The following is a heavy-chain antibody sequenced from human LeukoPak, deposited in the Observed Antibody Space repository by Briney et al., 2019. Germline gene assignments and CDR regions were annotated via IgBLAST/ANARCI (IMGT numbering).Heavy chain of an antibody. J-gene: IGHJ3*02. CDR2: IYHSGST. CDR3: ARSTGSRVLNAFDI. V-gene: IGHV4-4*02. Sequence: SGTLSLTCAVSGASINSSNWWSWVRQSPGKGLEWIREIYHSGSTNYNPSLKSRVTISVDTSKNQFSLKLSSVTAADTAVYYCARSTGSRVLNAFDIWGQGTMVTVSS. CDR1: GASINSSNW. D-gene: IGHD1-1*01.